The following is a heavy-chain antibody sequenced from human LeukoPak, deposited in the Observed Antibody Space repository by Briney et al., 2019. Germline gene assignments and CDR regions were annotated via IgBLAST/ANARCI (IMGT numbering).Heavy chain of an antibody. Sequence: GGSLRLSCAASGFTFSSYSMNWVRQAPGKGLEWVSSISSSSSYIYYADSVKGRFTISRDDAKNSLYLQMNSLRAEDTAVYYCARASMNVGATMAFDIWGQGTMVTVSS. J-gene: IGHJ3*02. CDR2: ISSSSSYI. V-gene: IGHV3-21*01. CDR3: ARASMNVGATMAFDI. CDR1: GFTFSSYS. D-gene: IGHD1-26*01.